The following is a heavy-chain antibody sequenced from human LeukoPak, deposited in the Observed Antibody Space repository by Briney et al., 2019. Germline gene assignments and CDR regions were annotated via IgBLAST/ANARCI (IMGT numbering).Heavy chain of an antibody. V-gene: IGHV1-2*02. CDR1: GYTFTGYY. CDR3: ARSRIAAAGTSGY. Sequence: ASVKVSCKASGYTFTGYYMHWVRQAPGQGLEWMGWINPNSGGTNYAQKFQGRVTMTRDTSISTAYVELSRLRSDDTAVYYCARSRIAAAGTSGYWGQGTLVTVSS. CDR2: INPNSGGT. D-gene: IGHD6-13*01. J-gene: IGHJ4*02.